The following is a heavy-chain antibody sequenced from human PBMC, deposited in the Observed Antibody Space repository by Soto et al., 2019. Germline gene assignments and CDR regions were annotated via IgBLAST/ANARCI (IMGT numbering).Heavy chain of an antibody. J-gene: IGHJ6*02. CDR1: GFPFSSYG. V-gene: IGHV3-30*18. D-gene: IGHD3-10*01. CDR3: AKDREVGAVGGYYGMDV. CDR2: ISYDGSNK. Sequence: GGSLRLSCAASGFPFSSYGMHWVRQAPGKGLEWVAVISYDGSNKYYADSVKGRFTISRDNSKNTLYLQMNSLRAEDTAVYYCAKDREVGAVGGYYGMDVWGQGTTVTVSS.